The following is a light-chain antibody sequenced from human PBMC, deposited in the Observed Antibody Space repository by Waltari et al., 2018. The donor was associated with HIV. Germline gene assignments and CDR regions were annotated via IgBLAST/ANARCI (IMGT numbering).Light chain of an antibody. J-gene: IGKJ1*01. V-gene: IGKV1-39*01. CDR3: QQTYSPPRT. Sequence: DIQLTQSPSSLSPSIGDRITITCRASQPIDNYLNWYQCKPVQAPKLLIYLSSSLHSGVPIRFSGGGSGTLFSLTISGVQPEDLATYFCQQTYSPPRTFGQGT. CDR2: LSS. CDR1: QPIDNY.